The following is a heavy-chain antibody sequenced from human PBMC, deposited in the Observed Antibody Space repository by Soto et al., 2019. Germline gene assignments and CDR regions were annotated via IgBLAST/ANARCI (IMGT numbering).Heavy chain of an antibody. D-gene: IGHD3-10*01. CDR3: ARPNGESTKYYYGMDV. CDR1: GFTFSSYS. Sequence: GGSLRLSCAASGFTFSSYSMNWVRQAPGKGLEWVSYISKSGSDMYYADSVKGRFTISRDNAKNSLYLQMNSLRAEDTAVYYCARPNGESTKYYYGMDVWGQGTTVTVSS. V-gene: IGHV3-21*04. J-gene: IGHJ6*01. CDR2: ISKSGSDM.